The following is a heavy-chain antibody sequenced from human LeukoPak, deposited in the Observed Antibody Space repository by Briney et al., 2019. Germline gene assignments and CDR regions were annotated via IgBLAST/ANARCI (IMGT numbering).Heavy chain of an antibody. D-gene: IGHD6-19*01. CDR1: GYTFTSYY. V-gene: IGHV1-46*01. CDR2: INPSGGST. J-gene: IGHJ4*02. CDR3: ARDAESYSLGIAVAGKYYFDY. Sequence: ASVKVSCKASGYTFTSYYMHWVRQVPGQGLEWMGIINPSGGSTSYAQKFQGRVSMTRDTSTSTVYMELSSLRSADTAVYYCARDAESYSLGIAVAGKYYFDYWGQGTLVTVSS.